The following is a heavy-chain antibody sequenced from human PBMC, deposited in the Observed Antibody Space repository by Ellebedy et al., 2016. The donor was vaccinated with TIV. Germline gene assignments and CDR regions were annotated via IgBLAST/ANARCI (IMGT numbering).Heavy chain of an antibody. J-gene: IGHJ4*02. CDR1: GGSISSYY. V-gene: IGHV4-59*08. CDR2: IYYSGST. Sequence: MPSETLSLTCTVSGGSISSYYWSWIRQPPGKGLEWIGYIYYSGSTNYNPSLKSRVTISVDTSKNQFSLKLSSVTAADTAVYYCARLPPRDSSSWYRGSRYFDYWGQGTLVTVSS. D-gene: IGHD6-13*01. CDR3: ARLPPRDSSSWYRGSRYFDY.